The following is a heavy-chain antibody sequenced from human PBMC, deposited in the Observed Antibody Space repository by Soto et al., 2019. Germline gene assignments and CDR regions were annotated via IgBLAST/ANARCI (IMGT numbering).Heavy chain of an antibody. CDR3: ARRGDSGSYHRYYYYGMAV. CDR2: IYYSGST. Sequence: QVQLQESGPGLVKPSETLSLTCTVSGGSISSYYWSWIRQPPGKGLAWIGYIYYSGSTNYNPSLKLRYPTSVEPSRHQSSFKVSAVAAADTAAYYCARRGDSGSYHRYYYYGMAVWGQGTTVTVSS. J-gene: IGHJ6*02. V-gene: IGHV4-59*08. D-gene: IGHD1-26*01. CDR1: GGSISSYY.